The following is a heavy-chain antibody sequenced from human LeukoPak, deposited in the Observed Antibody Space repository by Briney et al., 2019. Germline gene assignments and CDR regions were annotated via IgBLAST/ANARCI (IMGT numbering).Heavy chain of an antibody. D-gene: IGHD2-21*02. CDR2: TFYRSKWYN. CDR3: ARYVTGAFDI. J-gene: IGHJ3*02. CDR1: GDSVSSNSAT. V-gene: IGHV6-1*01. Sequence: SQTRSLTCAISGDSVSSNSATWNWIRQSPSRGLEWLGRTFYRSKWYNEYAVSVKSRIIVNPDTSTNHFSLQLNSVTPEDTAVYYCARYVTGAFDIWGLGTIVTVSS.